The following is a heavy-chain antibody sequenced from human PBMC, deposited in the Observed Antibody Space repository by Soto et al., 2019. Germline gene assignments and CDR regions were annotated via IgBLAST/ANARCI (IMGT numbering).Heavy chain of an antibody. J-gene: IGHJ4*02. D-gene: IGHD3-10*01. CDR1: GGTISSYY. V-gene: IGHV4-4*07. CDR2: IYTSGST. CDR3: ATNARDGPGSYYKPFDY. Sequence: WETLSLTCTASGGTISSYYWSWIRQPAGKGLEWIGRIYTSGSTNYNASLKSRVIISLDTTKNQTSLKLSSVTAADTAAYYCATNARDGPGSYYKPFDYWGQGTLVTVSS.